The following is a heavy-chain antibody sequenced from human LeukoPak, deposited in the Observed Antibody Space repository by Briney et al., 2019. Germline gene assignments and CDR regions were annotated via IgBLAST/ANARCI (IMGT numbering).Heavy chain of an antibody. CDR1: GGTFSSYA. D-gene: IGHD2-2*01. Sequence: ASVKVSCKASGGTFSSYAISWVRQAPGQGLEWMGGIIPIFGTANYAQKFQGRVTITTDESTSTAYMELSSLRSEDTAVYYCARGGRSNYRLPAGDAFDIWGQGTMVTVSS. V-gene: IGHV1-69*05. CDR3: ARGGRSNYRLPAGDAFDI. CDR2: IIPIFGTA. J-gene: IGHJ3*02.